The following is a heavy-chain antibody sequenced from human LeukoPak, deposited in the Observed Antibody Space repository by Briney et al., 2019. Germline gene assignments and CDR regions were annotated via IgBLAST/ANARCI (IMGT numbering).Heavy chain of an antibody. CDR3: AREAGGDDAFDI. J-gene: IGHJ3*02. V-gene: IGHV4-61*02. D-gene: IGHD2-21*02. CDR1: CVSISSGSYY. CDR2: IYTSGST. Sequence: SETLSLICTVSCVSISSGSYYWSWIRQPAGKGLEWIGRIYTSGSTNYNPSLKSRVTISVDTSKNQFSLKLSSVTAADTAVYYCAREAGGDDAFDIWGQGTMVTASS.